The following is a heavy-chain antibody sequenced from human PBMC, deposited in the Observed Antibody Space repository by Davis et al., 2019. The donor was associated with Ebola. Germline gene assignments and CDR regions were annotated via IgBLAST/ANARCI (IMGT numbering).Heavy chain of an antibody. CDR1: GFTFSSYA. V-gene: IGHV3-23*01. Sequence: GGSLRLSCAASGFTFSSYAMSWVRQAPGKGLEWVSGISGSGGSTYYEDSVKGRFTISRDNSKNTLYLQMNSLRAEDTAVYYCAKVGPYSGILSLDYWGQGTLVTVSS. J-gene: IGHJ4*02. CDR3: AKVGPYSGILSLDY. D-gene: IGHD1-26*01. CDR2: ISGSGGST.